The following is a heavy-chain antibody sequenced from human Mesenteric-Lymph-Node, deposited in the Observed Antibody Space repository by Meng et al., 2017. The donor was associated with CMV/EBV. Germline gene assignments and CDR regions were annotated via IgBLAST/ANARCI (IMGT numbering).Heavy chain of an antibody. CDR3: ARDRDSAPIGGVDV. D-gene: IGHD3-22*01. J-gene: IGHJ6*02. CDR2: VDYSGST. V-gene: IGHV4-39*07. Sequence: SETLSLTCTVSGGSISNTRYLWGWIRQPPGKGLEWIGSVDYSGSTHYNSSLKSRINISVDKSKNQFSLRLSSVTAADTAVYYCARDRDSAPIGGVDVWGQGTTVTVSS. CDR1: GGSISNTRYL.